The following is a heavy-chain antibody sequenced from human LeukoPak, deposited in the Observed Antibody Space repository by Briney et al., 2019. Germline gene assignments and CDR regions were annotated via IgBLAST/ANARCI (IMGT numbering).Heavy chain of an antibody. CDR3: ARGTFRYYYDSSGYYYDY. V-gene: IGHV4-59*01. CDR1: GGSISSYY. D-gene: IGHD3-22*01. Sequence: SETLSLTCTVSGGSISSYYWSWIRQPPGKGLEWIGYIYYSGSTNYNPALKSRGTISVDTSKNQFSLKLSSVTAADTAVYYCARGTFRYYYDSSGYYYDYWGQGTLVTVSS. J-gene: IGHJ4*02. CDR2: IYYSGST.